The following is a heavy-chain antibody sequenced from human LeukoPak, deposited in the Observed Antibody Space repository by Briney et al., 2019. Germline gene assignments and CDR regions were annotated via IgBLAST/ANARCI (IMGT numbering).Heavy chain of an antibody. V-gene: IGHV4-34*01. Sequence: PSETLSLTCAVYGGSFSGYYWSWIRQSPGNGLEWIGQIHSSGSSTYNPSLKSRVTISLDTSKNQFSLHLSSVTAADTAVYYCARDIREVGESHYFDYWGQGTLVTVTS. CDR2: IHSSGSS. J-gene: IGHJ4*02. D-gene: IGHD1-26*01. CDR1: GGSFSGYY. CDR3: ARDIREVGESHYFDY.